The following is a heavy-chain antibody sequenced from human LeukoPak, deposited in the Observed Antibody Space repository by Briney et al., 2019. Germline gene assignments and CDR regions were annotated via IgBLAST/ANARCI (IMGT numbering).Heavy chain of an antibody. V-gene: IGHV3-30*03. Sequence: PSETLSLTCTVSGGSISSYYWSWIRQAPGKGLEWVAFISYDGSNKYYADSVKGRFTISRDNAKNTLYLQMSSLRVEDTAVYYCARGSPDSSSSADFDYWGQGTLVTVSS. CDR2: ISYDGSNK. CDR3: ARGSPDSSSSADFDY. D-gene: IGHD6-6*01. CDR1: GGSISSYY. J-gene: IGHJ4*02.